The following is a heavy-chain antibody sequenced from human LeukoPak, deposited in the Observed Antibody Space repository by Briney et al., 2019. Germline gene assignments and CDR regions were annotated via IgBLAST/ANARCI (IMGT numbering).Heavy chain of an antibody. CDR2: ITGSGDST. CDR3: AKLYCSGSSCYSIDH. J-gene: IGHJ4*02. CDR1: GFTFSNYA. V-gene: IGHV3-23*01. Sequence: GGSLRLSCAASGFTFSNYAMSWVRQAPGKGLEWVSTITGSGDSTYYADSVKGLFTRSRDISKNTLYLQMNSLRDEDTAVYYCAKLYCSGSSCYSIDHWGQGTLVTVSS. D-gene: IGHD2-15*01.